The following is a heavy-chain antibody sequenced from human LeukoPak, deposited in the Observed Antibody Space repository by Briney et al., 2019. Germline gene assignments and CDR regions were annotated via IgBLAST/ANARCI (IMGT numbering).Heavy chain of an antibody. V-gene: IGHV1-3*04. D-gene: IGHD1-26*01. J-gene: IGHJ4*02. Sequence: GASVKVSCKASGYTFTTYAIHWVRQAPGQRLEWLGWINTGNGDTRYSQTFQGRVTITRDTFASTAYMELGSLRPEDTAVYYCARDMGSGSLHYWGQGTLVTVSS. CDR3: ARDMGSGSLHY. CDR1: GYTFTTYA. CDR2: INTGNGDT.